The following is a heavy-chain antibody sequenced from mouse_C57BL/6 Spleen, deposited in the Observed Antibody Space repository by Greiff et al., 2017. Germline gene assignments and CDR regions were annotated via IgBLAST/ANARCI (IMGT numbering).Heavy chain of an antibody. V-gene: IGHV1-80*01. J-gene: IGHJ3*01. CDR2: IYPGDGDT. D-gene: IGHD2-1*01. CDR1: GYAFSSYW. Sequence: QVQLQQSGAELVKPGASVKISCKASGYAFSSYWMNWVKQRPGKGLEWIGQIYPGDGDTNYNGKFKGKATLTADKSSSTAYMQLSSLTSEDSAVYFCAGIYYGNLWFAYWGQGTLVTVSA. CDR3: AGIYYGNLWFAY.